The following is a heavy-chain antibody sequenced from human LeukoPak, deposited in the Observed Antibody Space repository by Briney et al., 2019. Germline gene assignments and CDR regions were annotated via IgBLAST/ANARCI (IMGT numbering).Heavy chain of an antibody. CDR2: ISADGASA. CDR1: GFTFSNYA. CDR3: ANYYGSGD. V-gene: IGHV3-23*01. J-gene: IGHJ4*02. D-gene: IGHD3-10*01. Sequence: GGSLRLSCAASGFTFSNYAMSWVRQAPGKGLEWVSAISADGASAYYADSVKGRFTISRDNSKNTLYLQMNSLRAEDTAVYYCANYYGSGDWGQGTLVTVSS.